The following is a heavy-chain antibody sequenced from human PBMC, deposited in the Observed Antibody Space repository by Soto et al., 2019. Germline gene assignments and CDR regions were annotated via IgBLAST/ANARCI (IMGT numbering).Heavy chain of an antibody. Sequence: QVQLVQSGGGVVQPGRSLRLSCAASGFIFSANATYWVHQAPGKGLEWVAVISYDGSNKYYADSVKGRFAISRDNSKDTLDLQMDTLRAEDTAVYYWTADQGRHWRQGTLVTVSS. V-gene: IGHV3-30*09. CDR2: ISYDGSNK. CDR1: GFIFSANA. CDR3: TADQGRH. J-gene: IGHJ4*02.